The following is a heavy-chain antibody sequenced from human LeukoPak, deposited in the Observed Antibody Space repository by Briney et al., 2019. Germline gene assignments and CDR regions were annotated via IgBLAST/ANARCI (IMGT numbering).Heavy chain of an antibody. D-gene: IGHD2-8*01. CDR2: IYYSGST. V-gene: IGHV4-59*01. CDR1: GGSISSYY. J-gene: IGHJ3*02. CDR3: ARLYCTNSVCHVAFDI. Sequence: KPSETLSLTCTVSGGSISSYYWSWIRQPPGKGLEWIGYIYYSGSTNYNPSLKSRVTISVDTSKNQFSLKLSSVTAADTAVYYCARLYCTNSVCHVAFDIWGQGTMVTVSS.